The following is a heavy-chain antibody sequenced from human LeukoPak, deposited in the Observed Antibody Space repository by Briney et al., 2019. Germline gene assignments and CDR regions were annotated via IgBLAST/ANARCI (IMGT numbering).Heavy chain of an antibody. CDR2: ISGSGGST. D-gene: IGHD7-27*01. V-gene: IGHV3-23*01. CDR3: ARQLRKKGPPPHGMDV. CDR1: GFTFSSYA. Sequence: GGSLRLSCAASGFTFSSYAMSWVRQAPGKGLEWVSAISGSGGSTYYADSVKGRFTISRDNSKNTLYLQMNSLRAEDTAVYYCARQLRKKGPPPHGMDVWGQGTTVTVSS. J-gene: IGHJ6*02.